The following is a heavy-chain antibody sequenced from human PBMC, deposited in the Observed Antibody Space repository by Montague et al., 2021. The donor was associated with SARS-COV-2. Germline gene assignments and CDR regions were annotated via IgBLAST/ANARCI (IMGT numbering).Heavy chain of an antibody. CDR1: GGSISSSSYY. V-gene: IGHV4-39*07. Sequence: SETLSLTCTVSGGSISSSSYYWGWIRQPPGKGLEWIGSIYYTGXTXYXXXXKXRVTISVDTSKNQFSLELSSVTAADTAVYYCARDTRIAMLVVVTRYGLDVWGQGTTVTVSS. CDR2: IYYTGXT. D-gene: IGHD3-22*01. J-gene: IGHJ6*02. CDR3: ARDTRIAMLVVVTRYGLDV.